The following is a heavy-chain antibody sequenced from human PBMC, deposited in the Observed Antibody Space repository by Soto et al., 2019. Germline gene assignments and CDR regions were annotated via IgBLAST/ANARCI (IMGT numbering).Heavy chain of an antibody. D-gene: IGHD3-3*01. CDR2: ISWNSGSI. Sequence: GGSLRLSCAASGFTFYDYAMHWVRQAPGRGLEWVSGISWNSGSIGYADSVKGRFTISRDNAKNSLYLQMNSLRAEDTALYYCAKGGFLEWISYGMDVWGQGTTVTVSS. J-gene: IGHJ6*02. CDR3: AKGGFLEWISYGMDV. CDR1: GFTFYDYA. V-gene: IGHV3-9*01.